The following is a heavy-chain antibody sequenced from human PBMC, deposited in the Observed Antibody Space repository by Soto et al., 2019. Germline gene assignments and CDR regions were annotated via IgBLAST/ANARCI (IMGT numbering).Heavy chain of an antibody. J-gene: IGHJ5*02. CDR1: GYTFTSYG. Sequence: ASVKVSCKASGYTFTSYGISWVRQAPGQGLEWMGWISADNGNTNYSQKFQGRVTITRDTSTSTAYMELSSLRSEDTAVYYCARDQIITGTKNWFDPWGQGTLVTVSS. D-gene: IGHD1-7*01. V-gene: IGHV1-18*01. CDR2: ISADNGNT. CDR3: ARDQIITGTKNWFDP.